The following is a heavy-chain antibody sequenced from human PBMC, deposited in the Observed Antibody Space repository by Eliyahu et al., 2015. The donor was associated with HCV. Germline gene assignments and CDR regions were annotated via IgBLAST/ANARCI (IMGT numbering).Heavy chain of an antibody. CDR3: ARDIMADGFWSGYLDY. V-gene: IGHV1-2*06. CDR2: IDPNSGAA. CDR1: XXPFXXXY. Sequence: QEHLVQSGAEIKKPGASVXVSCKASXXPFXXXYVHWVRXAPGKGLEWVGRIDPNSGAASYAQRFQGRVTMTGDTSISTAYMELSGLKSDDTAVYYCARDIMADGFWSGYLDYWGQGTLVTVSS. D-gene: IGHD3-3*01. J-gene: IGHJ4*02.